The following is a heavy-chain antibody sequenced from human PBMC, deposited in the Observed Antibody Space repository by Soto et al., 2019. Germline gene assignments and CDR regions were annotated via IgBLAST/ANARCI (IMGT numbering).Heavy chain of an antibody. CDR1: GSTFSNYD. D-gene: IGHD1-26*01. J-gene: IGHJ4*02. CDR2: ISFDGSKT. Sequence: QVQLVQSGGGVVQPGRSLSLSCEASGSTFSNYDMDWVRQAPGQGLEWVAIISFDGSKTYYADSVKGRFTVSRDNSKNTLFLQMNSLRPDDTATYYCVREGYSGSYAAFWGQGSLVTVSS. CDR3: VREGYSGSYAAF. V-gene: IGHV3-30*03.